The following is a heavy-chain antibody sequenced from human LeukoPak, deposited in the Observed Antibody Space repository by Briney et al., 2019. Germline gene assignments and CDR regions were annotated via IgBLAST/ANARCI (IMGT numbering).Heavy chain of an antibody. D-gene: IGHD3/OR15-3a*01. J-gene: IGHJ4*02. Sequence: GGSLRLSCAASGFTFSSYNMNWVRQAPGKGLEWVSSISTSSSYIYYADSVKGRFTISRDNAKNSLYLQMNSLRAEDTAVYYCARDSSVDYFFDYWGQGTLVTVSS. CDR3: ARDSSVDYFFDY. V-gene: IGHV3-21*01. CDR2: ISTSSSYI. CDR1: GFTFSSYN.